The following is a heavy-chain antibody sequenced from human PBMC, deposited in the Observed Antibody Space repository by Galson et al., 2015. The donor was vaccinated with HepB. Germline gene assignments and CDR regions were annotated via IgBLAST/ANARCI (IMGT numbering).Heavy chain of an antibody. Sequence: SVKVSCKVSGYTLTELSMHWVRQAPGKGLEWMGGFDPEDGETIYAQKFQGRVTMTEDTSTDTAYMELSSLRSEDTAVYYCATVTLAYCGGDCFFDAFDIWGQGTMVTVSS. D-gene: IGHD2-21*02. CDR1: GYTLTELS. CDR2: FDPEDGET. CDR3: ATVTLAYCGGDCFFDAFDI. V-gene: IGHV1-24*01. J-gene: IGHJ3*02.